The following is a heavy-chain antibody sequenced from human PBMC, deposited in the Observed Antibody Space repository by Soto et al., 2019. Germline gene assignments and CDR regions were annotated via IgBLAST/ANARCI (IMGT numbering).Heavy chain of an antibody. V-gene: IGHV1-2*04. D-gene: IGHD4-17*01. CDR2: INPNSGGT. Sequence: ASVKVSCKASGYTFTGYYMHWVRQAPGQGLEWMGWINPNSGGTNYAQKLQGWVTMTRDTSIGTAYMELSRLRSDDTAVYYCARDDDYGDYELSYWGQGTLVTVSS. CDR1: GYTFTGYY. CDR3: ARDDDYGDYELSY. J-gene: IGHJ4*02.